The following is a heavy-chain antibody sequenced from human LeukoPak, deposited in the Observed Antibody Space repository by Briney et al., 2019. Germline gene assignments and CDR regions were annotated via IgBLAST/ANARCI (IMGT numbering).Heavy chain of an antibody. J-gene: IGHJ4*02. Sequence: AFILYDESDKYYADSLKGRFTISRDNSKNTLYLQMNSLRAEDTAVYYCARKVGVTSSFDYWGQGTLVTVSS. CDR3: ARKVGVTSSFDY. V-gene: IGHV3-30*01. CDR2: ILYDESDK. D-gene: IGHD1-26*01.